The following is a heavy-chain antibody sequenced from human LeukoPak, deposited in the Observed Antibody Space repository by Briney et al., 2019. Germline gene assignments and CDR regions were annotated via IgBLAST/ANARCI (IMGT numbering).Heavy chain of an antibody. CDR1: GGTFSSYA. CDR3: ATYPLVVVVPKSAFDI. Sequence: GASVKVSCRASGGTFSSYAISWVRQAPGKGLEWMGGYAPEEGETIYAKKFQGRVTMTEDTSSNTAYMQLSSLRSEDAAIYYCATYPLVVVVPKSAFDIWGQGTMVSVSA. CDR2: YAPEEGET. D-gene: IGHD2-2*01. J-gene: IGHJ3*02. V-gene: IGHV1-24*01.